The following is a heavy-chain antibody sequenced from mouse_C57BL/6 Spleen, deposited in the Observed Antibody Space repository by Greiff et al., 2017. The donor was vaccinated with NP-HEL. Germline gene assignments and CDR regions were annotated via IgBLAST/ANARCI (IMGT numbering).Heavy chain of an antibody. J-gene: IGHJ1*03. CDR2: IYPGSGNT. D-gene: IGHD2-4*01. Sequence: VQLVESGPELVKPGASVKISCKASGYSFTSYYIHWVKQRPGQGLEWIGWIYPGSGNTKYNEKFKGKATLTADTSSSTAYMQLSSLTSEDSAVYYCARAGGLRGYFDVWGTGTTVTVSS. CDR3: ARAGGLRGYFDV. V-gene: IGHV1-66*01. CDR1: GYSFTSYY.